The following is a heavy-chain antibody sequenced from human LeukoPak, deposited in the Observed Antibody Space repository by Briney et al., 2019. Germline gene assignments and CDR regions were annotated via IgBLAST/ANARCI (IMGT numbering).Heavy chain of an antibody. V-gene: IGHV4-34*01. CDR1: GGSFSGYY. Sequence: PSETLSLTCAVYGGSFSGYYWSWIRQPPGKGLEWIGEINHSGSTNYNPSLKSRVTISVDTSKNQFSLKLSSVTAADTAVYYCARETIYGSGSYYRGAFDIWGQGTMVTVSS. J-gene: IGHJ3*02. CDR3: ARETIYGSGSYYRGAFDI. D-gene: IGHD3-10*01. CDR2: INHSGST.